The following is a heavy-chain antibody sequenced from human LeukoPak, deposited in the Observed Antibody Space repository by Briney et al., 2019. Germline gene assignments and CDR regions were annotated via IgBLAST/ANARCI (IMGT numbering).Heavy chain of an antibody. J-gene: IGHJ4*02. D-gene: IGHD2-15*01. CDR2: FSGSGGIT. Sequence: GGSLRLSCAASGFTFSNYAMSWVRQAPGKGLEWVSGFSGSGGITYYADSVKGRFTISRDNTKNTLYLQLNSLRAEDTAVYYCARTYGSGSLDYGGQGTLVTVSS. CDR3: ARTYGSGSLDY. CDR1: GFTFSNYA. V-gene: IGHV3-23*01.